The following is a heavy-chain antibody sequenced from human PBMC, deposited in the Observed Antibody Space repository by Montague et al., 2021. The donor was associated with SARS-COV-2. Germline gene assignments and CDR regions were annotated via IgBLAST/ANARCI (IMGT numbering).Heavy chain of an antibody. CDR1: DGSVISTYPH. J-gene: IGHJ4*02. CDR3: TRGIDSYKTGY. CDR2: LFHIDTA. D-gene: IGHD6-13*01. Sequence: SETLSLTCTVSDGSVISTYPHWHWVRQSPGRGLVWIGGYLFHIDTADYLASLRSRFTISVDTSKNQFSLKLTSVTAADTAVYYCTRGIDSYKTGYWGQGIQVTVSS. V-gene: IGHV4-61*01.